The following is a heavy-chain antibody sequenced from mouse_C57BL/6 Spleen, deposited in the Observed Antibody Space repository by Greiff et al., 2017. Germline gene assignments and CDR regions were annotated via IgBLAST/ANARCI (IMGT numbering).Heavy chain of an antibody. Sequence: SGAELVRPGASVTLSCKASGYTFTDYEMHWVKQTPVHGLEWIGAIDPETGGTAYNQKFKGKAILTADKSSSTAYMELRSLTSEDSAVYYCTRDGNYDDWGQGTTLTVSS. J-gene: IGHJ2*01. D-gene: IGHD2-1*01. CDR3: TRDGNYDD. CDR2: IDPETGGT. V-gene: IGHV1-15*01. CDR1: GYTFTDYE.